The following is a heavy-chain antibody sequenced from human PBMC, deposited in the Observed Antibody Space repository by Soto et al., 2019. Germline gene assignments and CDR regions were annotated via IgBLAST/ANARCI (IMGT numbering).Heavy chain of an antibody. V-gene: IGHV3-33*01. CDR2: IWYDGTNK. CDR1: GFTFSTYG. CDR3: AREGCSSTSCYRSSDYYGMDV. D-gene: IGHD2-2*01. Sequence: GGSLRLSCAASGFTFSTYGMHWVRQAPGKGLEWVALIWYDGTNKYFADSVKGRFTISRDNSKNTLYLQMSSLRPEDTAVYYCAREGCSSTSCYRSSDYYGMDVWGQGTTVTVYS. J-gene: IGHJ6*02.